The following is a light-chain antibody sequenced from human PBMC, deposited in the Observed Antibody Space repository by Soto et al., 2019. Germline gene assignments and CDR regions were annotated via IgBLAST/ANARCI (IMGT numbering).Light chain of an antibody. CDR2: DAS. J-gene: IGKJ5*01. CDR3: QQRSNRPPT. CDR1: ESVVSNY. V-gene: IGKV3-11*01. Sequence: EIVLTQSPVTLSLSPGERATLSCRATESVVSNYLAWYQLKPGQAPRLLIYDASNRATGIPGRFSGSGSGTDFTLTIGSLEPEDFAVYYCQQRSNRPPTFGQGTRLEI.